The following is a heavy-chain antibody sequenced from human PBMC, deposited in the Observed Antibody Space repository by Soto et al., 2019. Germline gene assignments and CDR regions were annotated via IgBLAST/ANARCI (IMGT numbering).Heavy chain of an antibody. V-gene: IGHV3-30-3*01. CDR2: ISYDGSNK. CDR1: GFTFSSYA. D-gene: IGHD3-3*01. CDR3: AREIERLLGY. J-gene: IGHJ4*02. Sequence: QVQVVESGGGVVQPGRSLRLSCAASGFTFSSYAMHWVRQAPGKGLEWMAVISYDGSNKYYADSVKGRFTISRDNSKNTLYLQMNSLRAEDTAVYYCAREIERLLGYWGPGTLVTVSS.